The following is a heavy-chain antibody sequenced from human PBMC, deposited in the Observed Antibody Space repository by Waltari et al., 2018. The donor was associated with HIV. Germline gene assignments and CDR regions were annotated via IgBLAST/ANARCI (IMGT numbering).Heavy chain of an antibody. J-gene: IGHJ6*02. CDR1: GGTFSSYA. V-gene: IGHV1-69*12. CDR3: ARAYCSGGSCYYYYYGMDV. CDR2: IIPIFGTA. D-gene: IGHD2-15*01. Sequence: QVQLVQSGAAVKKPGSSVKVSCKASGGTFSSYAISWLRPAPGQGLEWMGGIIPIFGTANYAQKFQGRVTITADESTSTAYMELSSLRSEDTAVYYCARAYCSGGSCYYYYYGMDVWGQGTTVTVSS.